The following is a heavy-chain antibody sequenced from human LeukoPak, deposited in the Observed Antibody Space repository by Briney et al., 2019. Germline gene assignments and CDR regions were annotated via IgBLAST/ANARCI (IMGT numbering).Heavy chain of an antibody. CDR2: IYYSGST. D-gene: IGHD3-22*01. Sequence: SETLSLTCTVSGGSISSSSYYWGWIRQPPGKGLEWIGYIYYSGSTNYNPSLKSRVTISVDTSKNQFSLKLSSVTAADTAVYYCARPTYYYDSSGYYSDAFDIWGQGTMVTVSS. CDR1: GGSISSSSYY. J-gene: IGHJ3*02. CDR3: ARPTYYYDSSGYYSDAFDI. V-gene: IGHV4-61*05.